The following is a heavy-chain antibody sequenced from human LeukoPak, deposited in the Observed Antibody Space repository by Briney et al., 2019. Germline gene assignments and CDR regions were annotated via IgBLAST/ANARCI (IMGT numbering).Heavy chain of an antibody. Sequence: GASVKVSCKASGYTFTGYYMHWVRQAPGQGLEWMGRINPNSGGTNYAQKFQGRVTMTRDTSISTAYMELSRLRSDDTAVYCCARDHYDRPLYYWGQGTLVTVSS. V-gene: IGHV1-2*06. CDR1: GYTFTGYY. J-gene: IGHJ4*02. D-gene: IGHD3-22*01. CDR2: INPNSGGT. CDR3: ARDHYDRPLYY.